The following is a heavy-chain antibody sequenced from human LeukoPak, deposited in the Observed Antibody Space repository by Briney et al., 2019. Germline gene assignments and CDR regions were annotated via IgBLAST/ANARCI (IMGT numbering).Heavy chain of an antibody. CDR2: IYYSGST. J-gene: IGHJ4*02. CDR1: GGSISSSSYY. CDR3: ARPGYYYDSSGYHYRDY. V-gene: IGHV4-39*01. D-gene: IGHD3-22*01. Sequence: PSETLSLTCTVSGGSISSSSYYWGWIRQPPGKGLEWIGSIYYSGSTYYNPSLKSRVTISVDTSKSQFSLKLSSVTAADTAVYYCARPGYYYDSSGYHYRDYWGQGTLVTASS.